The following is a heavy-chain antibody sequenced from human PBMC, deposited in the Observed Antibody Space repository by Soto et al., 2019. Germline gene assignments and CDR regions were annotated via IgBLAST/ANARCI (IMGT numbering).Heavy chain of an antibody. CDR2: ISYDGSNK. CDR1: GFTFSSYG. D-gene: IGHD3-3*01. J-gene: IGHJ4*02. Sequence: GGSLRLSCAAFGFTFSSYGMHWVRQAPGKGLEWVAVISYDGSNKYYADSVKGRFTISRDNSKNTLYLQMNSLRAEDTAVYYCAKDRSHYDFWSGHHYWGQGTLVTVSS. V-gene: IGHV3-30*18. CDR3: AKDRSHYDFWSGHHY.